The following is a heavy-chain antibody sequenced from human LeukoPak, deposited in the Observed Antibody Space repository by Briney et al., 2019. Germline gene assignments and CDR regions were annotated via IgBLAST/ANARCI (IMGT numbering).Heavy chain of an antibody. CDR2: IGGAAGST. CDR3: VQWTSPFDI. J-gene: IGHJ3*02. V-gene: IGHV3-23*01. Sequence: PGGSLRLSCAASGFTFSSYAMSWVRQAPGKGLEWVSTIGGAAGSTYYGDSVKGRFTISRDNSKNTLYLQMNSLRAEDTAVYYCVQWTSPFDIWGQGTMVTVSS. D-gene: IGHD2-8*01. CDR1: GFTFSSYA.